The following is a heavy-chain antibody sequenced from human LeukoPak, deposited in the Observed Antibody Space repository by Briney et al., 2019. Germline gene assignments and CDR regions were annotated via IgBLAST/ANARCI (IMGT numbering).Heavy chain of an antibody. CDR3: ARGGSSSLNWFDP. J-gene: IGHJ5*02. Sequence: ASVQVSCKASGYTFTSYDINRVRQATGQGLEWMGWMNPNSGNTGYAQKFQGRVTITRNTSISTAYMELSSLRSEDTAVYYCARGGSSSLNWFDPWGQGTLVTVSS. CDR2: MNPNSGNT. CDR1: GYTFTSYD. D-gene: IGHD6-13*01. V-gene: IGHV1-8*03.